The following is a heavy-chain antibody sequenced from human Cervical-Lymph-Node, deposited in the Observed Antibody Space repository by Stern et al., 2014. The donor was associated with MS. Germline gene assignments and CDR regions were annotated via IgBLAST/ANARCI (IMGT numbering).Heavy chain of an antibody. CDR3: AGAGASFAP. J-gene: IGHJ5*02. D-gene: IGHD3-10*01. CDR2: IYITGST. CDR1: GGSISSGSYY. Sequence: QVQLQESGPGLVKPSQTLSLTCTVSGGSISSGSYYWSWLRQPAGKGLEWIGRIYITGSTNYNPSLKSRFPISVAPPKTQFFLNRKSVTAADTAVYYCAGAGASFAPWGQGTLVTVSS. V-gene: IGHV4-61*02.